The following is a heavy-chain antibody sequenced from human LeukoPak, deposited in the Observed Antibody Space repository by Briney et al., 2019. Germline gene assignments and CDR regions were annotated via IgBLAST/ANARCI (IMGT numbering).Heavy chain of an antibody. Sequence: GSLRLSCAASGFTFSSYSMNWIRQPPGKGLEWIGEINHSGSTNYNPSLKSRVTISVDTSKNQFSLKLSSVTAADTAVYYCARVLSIAAAGWFDPWGQGTLVTVSS. CDR3: ARVLSIAAAGWFDP. D-gene: IGHD6-13*01. CDR1: GFTFSSYS. J-gene: IGHJ5*02. V-gene: IGHV4-34*01. CDR2: INHSGST.